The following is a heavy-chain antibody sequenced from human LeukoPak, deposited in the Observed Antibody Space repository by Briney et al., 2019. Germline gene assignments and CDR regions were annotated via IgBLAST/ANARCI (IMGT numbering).Heavy chain of an antibody. CDR2: MNPNCGNT. D-gene: IGHD2-15*01. CDR1: GYTFTSYD. CDR3: ARYCSGGSCYYYYYYGMDV. V-gene: IGHV1-8*01. Sequence: ASVKVSCKASGYTFTSYDINWVRQATGQGLEWMGWMNPNCGNTGYAQKFQGRVTMTRNTSISTAYMELSSLRSEDTAVYYCARYCSGGSCYYYYYYGMDVWGQGTTVTVSS. J-gene: IGHJ6*02.